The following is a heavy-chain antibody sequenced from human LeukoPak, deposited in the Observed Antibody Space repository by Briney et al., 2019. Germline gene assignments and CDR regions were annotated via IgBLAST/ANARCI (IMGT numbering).Heavy chain of an antibody. V-gene: IGHV1-18*01. Sequence: ASVKVSCKASGYTFTSYGISWVRQAPGQGLEWMGWISPYNGNTNYAQKLQGRVTVTTDTSTSTAYMELRSLRSDDTAVYYCARHRLPRVYYGSSGYYHNAFDIWGQGTMVTVYS. CDR2: ISPYNGNT. CDR3: ARHRLPRVYYGSSGYYHNAFDI. J-gene: IGHJ3*02. D-gene: IGHD3-22*01. CDR1: GYTFTSYG.